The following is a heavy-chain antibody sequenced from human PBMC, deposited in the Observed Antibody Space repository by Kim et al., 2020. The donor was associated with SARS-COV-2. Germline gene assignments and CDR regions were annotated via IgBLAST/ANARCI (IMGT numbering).Heavy chain of an antibody. J-gene: IGHJ3*02. D-gene: IGHD3-9*01. Sequence: GESLKISCKGSGYSFTSYWIGWVRQMPGKGLEWMGIIYPGDSDTRYSPSFQGQVTISADKSISTAYLQWSSLKASDTAMYYCARRPGLVGGREAFDIWGQGTMVTVSS. CDR3: ARRPGLVGGREAFDI. CDR2: IYPGDSDT. CDR1: GYSFTSYW. V-gene: IGHV5-51*01.